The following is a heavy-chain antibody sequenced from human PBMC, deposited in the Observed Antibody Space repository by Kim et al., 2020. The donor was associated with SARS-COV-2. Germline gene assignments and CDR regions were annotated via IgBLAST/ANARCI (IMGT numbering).Heavy chain of an antibody. Sequence: GGSLRLSCAASGFTFSSYSMNWVRQAPGKGLEWVSSISSSSSYIYYADSVKGRFTISRDNAKNSLYLQMNSLRAEDTAVYYCARDFWVGFGEFGYYYGMDVWGQGTTVTVSS. CDR2: ISSSSSYI. CDR3: ARDFWVGFGEFGYYYGMDV. V-gene: IGHV3-21*01. D-gene: IGHD3-10*01. CDR1: GFTFSSYS. J-gene: IGHJ6*02.